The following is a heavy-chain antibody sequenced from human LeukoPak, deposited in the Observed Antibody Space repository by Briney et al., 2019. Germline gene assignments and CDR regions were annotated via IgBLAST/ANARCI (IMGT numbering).Heavy chain of an antibody. J-gene: IGHJ6*03. CDR1: GFTFSSYS. CDR3: ARDGAERLWVVVVDYMDV. Sequence: PGGSLRLSCAASGFTFSSYSMNWVRQAPGKGLEWVSSISTSSSYINYADSVKGRFTISRDNAKNSLYLQMNSLRAEDTAVYYCARDGAERLWVVVVDYMDVWGKGTTVTVSS. CDR2: ISTSSSYI. D-gene: IGHD3-22*01. V-gene: IGHV3-21*01.